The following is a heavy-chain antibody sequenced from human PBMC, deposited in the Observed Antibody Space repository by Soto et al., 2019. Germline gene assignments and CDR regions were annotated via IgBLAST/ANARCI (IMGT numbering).Heavy chain of an antibody. CDR3: ARIGNRGRQIYGMDV. Sequence: SETLSLTCTVSGSSISSYYWSWIRQPPGKGLEWIGYIYYSGSTNYNPSLKSRVTISVDTSKNQFSLKLSSVTAADTAVYYCARIGNRGRQIYGMDVWGQGTTVTVSS. CDR2: IYYSGST. V-gene: IGHV4-59*01. CDR1: GSSISSYY. J-gene: IGHJ6*02. D-gene: IGHD1-1*01.